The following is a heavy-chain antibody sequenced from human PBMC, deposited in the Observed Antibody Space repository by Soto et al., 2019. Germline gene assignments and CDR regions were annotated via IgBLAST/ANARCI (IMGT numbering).Heavy chain of an antibody. CDR1: GGTFSSYA. CDR3: ARVGGWLKTNWFDS. D-gene: IGHD5-12*01. CDR2: IIPIFGTA. V-gene: IGHV1-69*12. Sequence: QVQLVQSGAEVKKPGSSVKVSCKASGGTFSSYAFSWVRQAPGQGLEWMGGIIPIFGTANYAQKFQGRVTITADESTSTAYMELSSLRSEDTAVYYCARVGGWLKTNWFDSWGQGSLVTVSS. J-gene: IGHJ5*01.